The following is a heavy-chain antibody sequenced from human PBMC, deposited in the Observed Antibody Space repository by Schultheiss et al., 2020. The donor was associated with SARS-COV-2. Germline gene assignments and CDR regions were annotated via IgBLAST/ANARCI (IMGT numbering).Heavy chain of an antibody. V-gene: IGHV3-30*07. CDR1: GFTFSSYA. CDR2: ISYDGSNK. CDR3: ARAAKIHYMDV. J-gene: IGHJ6*03. Sequence: GGSLRLSCSASGFTFSSYAMHWVRQAPGKGLEWVAVISYDGSNKYYADSVKGRFTISRDNSKNTLYLQMNSLRAEDTAVYYCARAAKIHYMDVWGKGTTVTVSS.